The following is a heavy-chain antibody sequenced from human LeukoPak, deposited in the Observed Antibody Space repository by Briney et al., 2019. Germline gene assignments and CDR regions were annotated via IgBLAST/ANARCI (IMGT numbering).Heavy chain of an antibody. Sequence: SETLSLTCTVSGGSISSSSYYWGWIRQPPGKGLEWIGSIYYSGSTYYNPSLKSRVTISVDTSKNQFSLKLSSVTAADTAEYYCARRGGNSVRAHFDYWGQGTLVTVSS. D-gene: IGHD4-23*01. CDR2: IYYSGST. CDR3: ARRGGNSVRAHFDY. V-gene: IGHV4-39*01. J-gene: IGHJ4*02. CDR1: GGSISSSSYY.